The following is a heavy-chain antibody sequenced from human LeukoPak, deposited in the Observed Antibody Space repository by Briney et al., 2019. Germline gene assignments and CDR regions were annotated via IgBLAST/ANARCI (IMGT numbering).Heavy chain of an antibody. CDR2: IYYSGST. D-gene: IGHD2-21*02. CDR3: AGAQVVLKRLVVVTAIPT. CDR1: GGSISSYY. Sequence: SETLSLTCTVSGGSISSYYWTWIRQPPGKGLEWLGYIYYSGSTNYNPSLKSRVTISVDMSKKQFSLKLSSVTAADTAVYYCAGAQVVLKRLVVVTAIPTWGQGTLVTVSS. J-gene: IGHJ5*02. V-gene: IGHV4-59*08.